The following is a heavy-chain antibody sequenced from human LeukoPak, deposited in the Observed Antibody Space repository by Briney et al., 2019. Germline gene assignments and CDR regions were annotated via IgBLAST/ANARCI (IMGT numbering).Heavy chain of an antibody. CDR1: GFTLSNYW. CDR3: AKDHI. V-gene: IGHV3-74*01. Sequence: GGSLRLSCEASGFTLSNYWMNWVRQAPGKGLVWVSHINSDGSNIEYADSVKGRFTISRDNSKNTVYLQMNSLRAEDTAVYYCAKDHIWGQGTMVTVSS. CDR2: INSDGSNI. J-gene: IGHJ3*02.